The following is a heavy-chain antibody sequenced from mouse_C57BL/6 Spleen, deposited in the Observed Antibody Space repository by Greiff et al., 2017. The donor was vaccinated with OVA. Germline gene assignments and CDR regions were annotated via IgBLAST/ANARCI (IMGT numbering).Heavy chain of an antibody. Sequence: EVHLVESGPGLVKPSQSLSLTCSVTGYSITSGYYWNWIRQFPGNKLEWMGYISYDGSNNYNPSLKNRISITRDTSKNQFFLKLNSVTTEDTATYYCARDGYDCLDYWGQGTTLTVSS. CDR2: ISYDGSN. CDR1: GYSITSGYY. V-gene: IGHV3-6*01. J-gene: IGHJ2*01. D-gene: IGHD2-4*01. CDR3: ARDGYDCLDY.